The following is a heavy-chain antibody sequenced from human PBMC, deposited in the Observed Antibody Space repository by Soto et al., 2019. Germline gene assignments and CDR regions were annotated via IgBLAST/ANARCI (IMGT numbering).Heavy chain of an antibody. D-gene: IGHD4-17*01. Sequence: QVQLQESGPGLVKPSGTLSLTCAVSGASISSTKWWTWVRQPPGKGLEWIAGISHSEGSNYNTSLKSRVAMSVDSSKNQFSLRLSSVTAADTVVYYCATQTISYAWDVWGQGTTVTVS. J-gene: IGHJ6*02. CDR1: GASISSTKW. CDR3: ATQTISYAWDV. CDR2: ISHSEGS. V-gene: IGHV4-4*02.